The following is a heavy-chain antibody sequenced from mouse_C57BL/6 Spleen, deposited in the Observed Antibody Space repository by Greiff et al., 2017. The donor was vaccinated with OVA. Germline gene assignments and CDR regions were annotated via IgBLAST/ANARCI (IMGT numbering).Heavy chain of an antibody. CDR1: GYSFTGYY. Sequence: VQLQQSGPELVKPGASVKISCKASGYSFTGYYMNWVKQSPEKSLEWIGEINPSTGGTTYNQKFKAKATLTVDKSSSTAYMQLKSLTSEDSAVYYCASKYYGYDDYAMDYWGQGTSVTVSS. J-gene: IGHJ4*01. CDR2: INPSTGGT. D-gene: IGHD2-2*01. V-gene: IGHV1-42*01. CDR3: ASKYYGYDDYAMDY.